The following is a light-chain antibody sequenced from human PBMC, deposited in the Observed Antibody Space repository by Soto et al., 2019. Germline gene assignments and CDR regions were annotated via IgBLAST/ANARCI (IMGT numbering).Light chain of an antibody. Sequence: EIVLTQSPATLSLSPGEKATLSCRASQSVSTYLAWYQQKPGQALRLLIYDASNRATGIPARFSGSGSGTDFTLTISRLEPEDFAVYYCQQYGSSPRTFGQGTRLEIK. CDR1: QSVSTY. CDR2: DAS. CDR3: QQYGSSPRT. V-gene: IGKV3-20*01. J-gene: IGKJ5*01.